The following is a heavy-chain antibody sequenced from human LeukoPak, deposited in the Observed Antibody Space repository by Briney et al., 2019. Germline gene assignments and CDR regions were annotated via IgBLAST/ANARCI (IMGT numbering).Heavy chain of an antibody. D-gene: IGHD1-26*01. CDR1: GFTFSHYA. V-gene: IGHV3-30*04. J-gene: IGHJ4*02. Sequence: QPGGSLRLPCAASGFTFSHYAMHWVRQAPGKGLEWVAVISYDGSNKYYADSVKGRFTISRDNSKNTLYLQMNSLRAEDTAVYYCARDSGSFDYWGQGTLVTVSS. CDR3: ARDSGSFDY. CDR2: ISYDGSNK.